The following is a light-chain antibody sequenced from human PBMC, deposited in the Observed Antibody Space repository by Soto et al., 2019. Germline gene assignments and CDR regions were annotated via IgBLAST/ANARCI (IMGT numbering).Light chain of an antibody. CDR3: QQYGNSIT. CDR1: QSVSSNN. CDR2: GAS. Sequence: EIVLTQSPGTLSLSPGDTATLSCRASQSVSSNNLAWYHQKPGQTPRLLIYGASSRATGIPDRFSGSGSGTDFTLTISRLEPEDFAVYYCQQYGNSITFGQGTRLEIE. V-gene: IGKV3-20*01. J-gene: IGKJ5*01.